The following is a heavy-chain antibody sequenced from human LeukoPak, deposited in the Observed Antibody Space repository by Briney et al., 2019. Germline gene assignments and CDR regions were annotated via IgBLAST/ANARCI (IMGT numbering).Heavy chain of an antibody. CDR1: GFTFSSYA. CDR2: ISYDGSNK. D-gene: IGHD2-2*02. CDR3: ARDRAYCSSTSCYSPGDNWFDP. Sequence: PGGSLRLSCAASGFTFSSYAMHWVRQAPGKGLEWVAVISYDGSNKYYADSVKGRFTISRDNSKNTLYLQMNSLRAEDTAVYYCARDRAYCSSTSCYSPGDNWFDPWGLGTLVTVSS. J-gene: IGHJ5*02. V-gene: IGHV3-30-3*01.